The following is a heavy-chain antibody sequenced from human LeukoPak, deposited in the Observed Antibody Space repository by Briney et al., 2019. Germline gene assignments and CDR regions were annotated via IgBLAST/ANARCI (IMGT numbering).Heavy chain of an antibody. D-gene: IGHD2-21*02. CDR2: MNPNSGNT. J-gene: IGHJ5*02. CDR1: GYTFTSYD. CDR3: ARAYCGGDCASWFDP. V-gene: IGHV1-8*01. Sequence: ASVKVSCKASGYTFTSYDINWVRQATGQGLERMGWMNPNSGNTGYAQKFQGRVTMTRNTSISTAYMELSSLRSEDTAVYYCARAYCGGDCASWFDPWGQGTLVTVSS.